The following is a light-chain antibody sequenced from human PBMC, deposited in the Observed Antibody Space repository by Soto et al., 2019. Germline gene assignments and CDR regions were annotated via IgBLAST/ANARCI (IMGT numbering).Light chain of an antibody. CDR2: GAS. Sequence: EVVMTQSPATLSVSPGERVTLSCRASQSINAHLAWYQQKPGQAPRLLIHGASTRATGIPARFSGSGLGTEFILTISRLQSEDFAVYYCQQYNTWLWTFGQGTKVEIQ. CDR3: QQYNTWLWT. V-gene: IGKV3-15*01. J-gene: IGKJ1*01. CDR1: QSINAH.